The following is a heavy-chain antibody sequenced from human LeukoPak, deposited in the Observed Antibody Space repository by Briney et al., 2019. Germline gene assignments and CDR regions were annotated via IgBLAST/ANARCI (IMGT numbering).Heavy chain of an antibody. J-gene: IGHJ4*02. V-gene: IGHV4-38-2*02. CDR3: ARGIGYSYGQGGDY. CDR2: IYHSGST. CDR1: GYSISSGYY. D-gene: IGHD5-18*01. Sequence: SETLSLTCTVSGYSISSGYYCGWIRPPPGKGLEWIGRIYHSGSTYYNPSLKSRVTISVDTSKNQFSLKLSSVTAADTAVYYCARGIGYSYGQGGDYWGQGTLVTVSS.